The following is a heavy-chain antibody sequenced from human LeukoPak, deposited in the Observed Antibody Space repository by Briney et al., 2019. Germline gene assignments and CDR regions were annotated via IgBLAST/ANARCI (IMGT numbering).Heavy chain of an antibody. D-gene: IGHD2-15*01. CDR1: GFTFSRYW. CDR2: IKEDGSEK. V-gene: IGHV3-7*01. Sequence: GGSLRLSCAASGFTFSRYWMSWVRQAPGKGLEWVANIKEDGSEKYYVDSVKGRFTISRDNAKNSLYLQMNSLRAEDTAVYYCARDSRCSGGSCYGKDYWGQGTLVTVSS. CDR3: ARDSRCSGGSCYGKDY. J-gene: IGHJ4*02.